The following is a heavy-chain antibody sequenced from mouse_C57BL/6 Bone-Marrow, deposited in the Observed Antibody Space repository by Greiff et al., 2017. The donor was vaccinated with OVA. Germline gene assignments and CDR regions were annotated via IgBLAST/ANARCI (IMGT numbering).Heavy chain of an antibody. CDR3: AIYSAYYSNSLAMDY. V-gene: IGHV1-50*01. D-gene: IGHD2-5*01. Sequence: QVQLQQPGAELVKPGASVKLSCKASGYTFTSYWMQWVKQRPGQGLEWIGEIDPSDSYTNYNQKFKGKATLTVDTSSSTSYMQLSSRTSDDSAVYYCAIYSAYYSNSLAMDYWGQGTSVTVSS. J-gene: IGHJ4*01. CDR1: GYTFTSYW. CDR2: IDPSDSYT.